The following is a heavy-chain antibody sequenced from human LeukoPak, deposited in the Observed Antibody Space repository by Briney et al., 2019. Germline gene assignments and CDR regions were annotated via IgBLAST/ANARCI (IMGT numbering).Heavy chain of an antibody. CDR1: GFNFSINW. CDR3: ARGWATIPD. V-gene: IGHV3-7*01. J-gene: IGHJ1*01. CDR2: IPDDGSET. D-gene: IGHD5-24*01. Sequence: GGSLRLSCSASGFNFSINWMTWVRQAPGKGLEWVANIPDDGSETNYVDSVKGRFIISRDNAKNSLSLQMNSLREEDTALYYCARGWATIPDWGQGTQVTVSS.